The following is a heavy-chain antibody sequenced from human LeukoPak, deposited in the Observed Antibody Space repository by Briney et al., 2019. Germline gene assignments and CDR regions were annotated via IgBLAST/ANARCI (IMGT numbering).Heavy chain of an antibody. CDR3: ARVSPTLIDY. J-gene: IGHJ4*02. CDR1: GYSFTSYG. Sequence: ASVKVSCKASGYSFTSYGITWVRQAPGQGLEWMGWTSAYNGNTNYAQKLQGRVTMTTDTSASTAYMELRSLRSDDTAVYYCARVSPTLIDYWGQGTLVTVSS. V-gene: IGHV1-18*01. CDR2: TSAYNGNT. D-gene: IGHD2-8*01.